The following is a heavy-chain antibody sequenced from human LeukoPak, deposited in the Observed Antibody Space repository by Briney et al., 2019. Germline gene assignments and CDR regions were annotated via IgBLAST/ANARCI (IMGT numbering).Heavy chain of an antibody. CDR1: GFTNRSHR. CDR3: ATDPGLRWSFDF. CDR2: IYNTGST. J-gene: IGHJ4*02. V-gene: IGHV3-53*05. Sequence: PGESLRLSYAAGGFTNRSHRLMWGRQARGKGLEWGSVIYNTGSTNYSDSVKGRFIISREISKNTLYLQINVLRPDDTALYYCATDPGLRWSFDFWGQGTLVTVSS. D-gene: IGHD4-23*01.